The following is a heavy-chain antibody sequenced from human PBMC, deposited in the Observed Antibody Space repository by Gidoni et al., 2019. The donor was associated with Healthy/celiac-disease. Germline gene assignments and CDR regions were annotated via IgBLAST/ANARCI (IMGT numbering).Heavy chain of an antibody. CDR1: GGSISSSSYY. V-gene: IGHV4-39*01. Sequence: QLQLQESGPGLVKPSETLSLTCTVSGGSISSSSYYWGWIRQPPGKGLEWIGSIYYSGSTYYNPSLKSRVTISVDTSKNQFSLKLSSVTAADTAVYYCARYSSGWHLEGFDPWGQGTLVTVYS. CDR3: ARYSSGWHLEGFDP. D-gene: IGHD6-19*01. CDR2: IYYSGST. J-gene: IGHJ5*02.